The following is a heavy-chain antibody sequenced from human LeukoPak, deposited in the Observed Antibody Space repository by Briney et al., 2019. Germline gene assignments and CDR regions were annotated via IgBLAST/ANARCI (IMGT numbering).Heavy chain of an antibody. CDR3: ARDRVYYDSSGYVPLLTPGRV. Sequence: SETLSLTCTVSGGSISSGDYYWSWIRQPPGKGLEWLGYIYYSGSTYYNPSLKSRVTISVDTSKNQFSLKLSSVTAADTAVYYCARDRVYYDSSGYVPLLTPGRVWGQGTMVTVSS. V-gene: IGHV4-30-4*01. CDR2: IYYSGST. D-gene: IGHD3-22*01. J-gene: IGHJ3*01. CDR1: GGSISSGDYY.